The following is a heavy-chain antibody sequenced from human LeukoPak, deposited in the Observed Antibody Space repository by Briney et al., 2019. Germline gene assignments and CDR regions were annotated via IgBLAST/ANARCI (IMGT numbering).Heavy chain of an antibody. CDR1: GFTFSSYA. D-gene: IGHD3-10*01. CDR3: AKDLINRVGGNLGY. V-gene: IGHV3-23*01. Sequence: GGSLRLSCAASGFTFSSYAMSWVRQAPGKGLEWVSAISGSGGSTYYADSVKGRFTISRDNSKNTLYLQMNSLRAEDTAVYYCAKDLINRVGGNLGYWGQGTLVTVSS. CDR2: ISGSGGST. J-gene: IGHJ4*02.